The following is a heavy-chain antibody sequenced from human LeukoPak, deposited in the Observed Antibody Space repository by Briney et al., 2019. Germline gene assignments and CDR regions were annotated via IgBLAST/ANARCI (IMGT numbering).Heavy chain of an antibody. Sequence: LSLTCTVSGGSISSYYWSWIRQPPGKGLEWVGVISYDGKVKYYGDSVKGRFTISRDNSKNTLYLQMNSLRAEDTAVYYCVKETTQHTSGWYFWHWGQGNLVTVSS. D-gene: IGHD6-19*01. CDR1: GGSISSYY. V-gene: IGHV3-30*18. CDR3: VKETTQHTSGWYFWH. J-gene: IGHJ4*02. CDR2: ISYDGKVK.